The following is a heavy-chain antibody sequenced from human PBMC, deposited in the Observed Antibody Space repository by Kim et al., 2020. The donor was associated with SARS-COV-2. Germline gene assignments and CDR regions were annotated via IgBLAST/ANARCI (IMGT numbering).Heavy chain of an antibody. Sequence: SVKVSCKASGGTFSSYAISWVRQAPGQGLEWMGGIIPIFGTANYAQKFQGRVTITADESTSTAYMELSSLRSEDTAVYYCARDRWFGEAGGWFDPWGQGTLVTVSS. CDR3: ARDRWFGEAGGWFDP. CDR2: IIPIFGTA. CDR1: GGTFSSYA. V-gene: IGHV1-69*13. D-gene: IGHD3-10*01. J-gene: IGHJ5*02.